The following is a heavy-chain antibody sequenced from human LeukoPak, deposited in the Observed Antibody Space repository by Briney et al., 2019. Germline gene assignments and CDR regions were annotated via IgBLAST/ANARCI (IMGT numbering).Heavy chain of an antibody. V-gene: IGHV3-30-3*01. Sequence: GGSLRLSCAASGFTFSSYAMHWVRQAPGKGLEWVAVISYDGSNKYYADSVKGRFTISRDNSKNTLYLQMNSLRAEDTTVYYCARGLNYYDSRGGGAFDIWGQGTMVTVSS. J-gene: IGHJ3*02. CDR2: ISYDGSNK. CDR1: GFTFSSYA. CDR3: ARGLNYYDSRGGGAFDI. D-gene: IGHD3-22*01.